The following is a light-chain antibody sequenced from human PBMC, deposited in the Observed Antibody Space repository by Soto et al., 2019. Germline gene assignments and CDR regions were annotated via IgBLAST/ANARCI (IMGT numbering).Light chain of an antibody. CDR1: HIISSY. J-gene: IGKJ4*01. V-gene: IGKV1-33*01. CDR3: QQYDNLPLT. Sequence: DIQMTQSPSSLSASVGYRVTITCRPIHIISSYMNWYQQKLGKPPKVLIYDASNVEAGVPSRFSGSGSGTDFSFTISSLQPEDIATYYCQQYDNLPLTFGGGTKVDIK. CDR2: DAS.